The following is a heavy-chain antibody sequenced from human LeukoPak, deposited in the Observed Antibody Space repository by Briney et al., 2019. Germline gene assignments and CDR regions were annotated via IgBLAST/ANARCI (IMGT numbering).Heavy chain of an antibody. V-gene: IGHV1-69*13. J-gene: IGHJ3*02. Sequence: ASVKVSCKASGVIFSSYAITWVRQAPGQGLEWMGGIIPMFGTPNYAQKFQGRVTITADESTNTAYMEPSSLTYEDTAMYYCARDGDTAMVSFYDIWGQGTKVTVPS. D-gene: IGHD5-18*01. CDR3: ARDGDTAMVSFYDI. CDR2: IIPMFGTP. CDR1: GVIFSSYA.